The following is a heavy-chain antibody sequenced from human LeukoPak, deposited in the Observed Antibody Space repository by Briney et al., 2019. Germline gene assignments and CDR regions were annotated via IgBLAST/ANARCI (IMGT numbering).Heavy chain of an antibody. D-gene: IGHD2-15*01. CDR2: INPNSGVT. CDR1: GYTFTGYY. Sequence: ASVKVSCKASGYTFTGYYMHWVRQAPGQGLEWMGWINPNSGVTNYSQKVQGRVNMTRDMSISTAYMELSRLRSDDTAVYYCASWRCSGGSCYLDYWGQGTLVTVSS. CDR3: ASWRCSGGSCYLDY. V-gene: IGHV1-2*02. J-gene: IGHJ4*02.